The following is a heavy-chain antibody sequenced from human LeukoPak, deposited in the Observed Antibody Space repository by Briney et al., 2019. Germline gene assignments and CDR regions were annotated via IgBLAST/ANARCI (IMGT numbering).Heavy chain of an antibody. J-gene: IGHJ4*02. CDR1: LGSINNYY. Sequence: SETLSLTCKVSLGSINNYYGSWIRQAAGKGLEWIGRIHKSGTTYYSPSLKTRVTMSIDTSKNQFSLQLSAVSAADTAIYYCARVFGGNSLDYWGQGTLVAVSS. D-gene: IGHD1-26*01. CDR2: IHKSGTT. V-gene: IGHV4-4*07. CDR3: ARVFGGNSLDY.